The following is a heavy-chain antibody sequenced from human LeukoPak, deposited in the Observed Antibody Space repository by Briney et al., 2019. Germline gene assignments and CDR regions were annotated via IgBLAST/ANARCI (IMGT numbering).Heavy chain of an antibody. V-gene: IGHV3-11*01. CDR3: ARDGTTSNREVDY. D-gene: IGHD1-7*01. J-gene: IGHJ4*02. CDR1: GFTFSDYY. CDR2: ISSSGSTI. Sequence: MSGGSLRLSCAASGFTFSDYYMSWIRQAPGKGLEWVSYISSSGSTIYYADSVKGRFTISRDNAKNSLYLQMNSLRAEDTAVYYCARDGTTSNREVDYWGQGTLVTVSS.